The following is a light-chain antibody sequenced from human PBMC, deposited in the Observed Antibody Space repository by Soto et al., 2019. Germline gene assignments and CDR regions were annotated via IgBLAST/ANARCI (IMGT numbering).Light chain of an antibody. Sequence: EVVLSQSPGTLSLSPVAISTLSLRASQSVSSHYLAWYQQKRDQAPRLLIYVATRRATGIPDRISGRGSATDFTHTISSLAPEDAAEYYCQEYGSAPTFGQGTKVDI. J-gene: IGKJ1*01. V-gene: IGKV3-20*01. CDR2: VAT. CDR1: QSVSSHY. CDR3: QEYGSAPT.